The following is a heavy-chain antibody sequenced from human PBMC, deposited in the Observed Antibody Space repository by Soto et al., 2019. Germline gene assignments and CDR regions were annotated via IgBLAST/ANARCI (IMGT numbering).Heavy chain of an antibody. V-gene: IGHV1-24*01. CDR2: FDPEDGET. CDR1: GYTLTELS. Sequence: ASVKVSCKVSGYTLTELSMHWVRQAPGKGLEWMGGFDPEDGETIYAQKFQGRVTMTEDTSTDTAYMELSSVRSEDTAVYYCATDPHSSCWFDYWGQGTLVTVSS. J-gene: IGHJ4*02. CDR3: ATDPHSSCWFDY. D-gene: IGHD6-19*01.